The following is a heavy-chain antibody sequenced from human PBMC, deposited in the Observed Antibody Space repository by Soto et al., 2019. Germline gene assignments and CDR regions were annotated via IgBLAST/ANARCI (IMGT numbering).Heavy chain of an antibody. CDR1: GGSVSSNRYS. Sequence: PSETMYLTCTVSGGSVSSNRYSWGWIRQPPGKGLEWIGNIYYSGSTYYNPSLKSRVTISVDTSKNQFSLKLSSVTAADTAVYFCARLRSGPDNGWYWAFDYWGQGTLVTVSS. J-gene: IGHJ4*02. CDR3: ARLRSGPDNGWYWAFDY. CDR2: IYYSGST. V-gene: IGHV4-39*01. D-gene: IGHD6-19*01.